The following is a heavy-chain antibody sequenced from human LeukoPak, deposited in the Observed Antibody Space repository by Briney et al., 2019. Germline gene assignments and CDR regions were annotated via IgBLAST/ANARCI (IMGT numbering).Heavy chain of an antibody. V-gene: IGHV1-46*01. D-gene: IGHD5-24*01. CDR1: GYTFTSYY. Sequence: ASVKVSCKASGYTFTSYYMHWVRQATGQGLVWMGIIDPSAGSTNYAQEFQGRVTMTRDTSTSTAYMDLSGLRFEDTAIYYCASDMARGGDCWGQGTLVTVSS. CDR3: ASDMARGGDC. J-gene: IGHJ4*02. CDR2: IDPSAGST.